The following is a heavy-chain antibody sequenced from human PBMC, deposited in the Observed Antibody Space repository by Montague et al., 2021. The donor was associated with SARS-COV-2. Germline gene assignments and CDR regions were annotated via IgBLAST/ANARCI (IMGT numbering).Heavy chain of an antibody. D-gene: IGHD3-10*01. J-gene: IGHJ6*02. V-gene: IGHV3-23*01. CDR3: AEVPMVMWDVLLWFGGMDV. CDR1: GFTFSSYA. CDR2: ISGSGGST. Sequence: SLRLSCAASGFTFSSYAMSWVRQAPGKGLEWVSAISGSGGSTYYADSVKGRFTISRDNSKNTLYLQMNSLRAEDTAVYYCAEVPMVMWDVLLWFGGMDVWGQGTTVTVSS.